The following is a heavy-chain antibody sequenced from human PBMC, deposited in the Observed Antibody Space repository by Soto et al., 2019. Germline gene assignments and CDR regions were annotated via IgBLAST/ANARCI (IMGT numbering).Heavy chain of an antibody. CDR1: GFTFSGYG. Sequence: QVQLVESGGGVVQPGRSLRLSCAASGFTFSGYGMHWVRQAPGKGLEWVALIWYDGSNKQYADSVKGRFTISRDNSKNTLYLQMNSLRAEDTAVYYCARDRFWGQQLPDNCFDPWGQGTLVTVSS. CDR2: IWYDGSNK. CDR3: ARDRFWGQQLPDNCFDP. V-gene: IGHV3-33*01. J-gene: IGHJ5*02. D-gene: IGHD6-13*01.